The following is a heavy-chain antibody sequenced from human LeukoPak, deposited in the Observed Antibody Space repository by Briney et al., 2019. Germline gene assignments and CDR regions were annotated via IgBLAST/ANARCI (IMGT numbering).Heavy chain of an antibody. CDR1: GGSFSGYY. CDR3: ARGRGFYSSGWHNRYYFDY. D-gene: IGHD6-19*01. CDR2: INHSGST. V-gene: IGHV4-34*01. Sequence: SETLSLTCAVYGGSFSGYYWSWIRQPPGKGLEWIGEINHSGSTNYNPSLKSRVTISVDTSKNQFSLKLSSVTAADTAVYYCARGRGFYSSGWHNRYYFDYWGQGTLVTVSS. J-gene: IGHJ4*02.